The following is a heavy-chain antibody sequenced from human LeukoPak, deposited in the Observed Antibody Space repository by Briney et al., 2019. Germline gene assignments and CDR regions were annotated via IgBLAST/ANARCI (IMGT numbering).Heavy chain of an antibody. Sequence: PGGSLRLSCAASGFTFSSYAMNWVSQAPGTGLEWVSYISPSSTLIYYADSVKGRFTISRDNAKKSLFLQMNSLRAEDTAVYYCASLASEWELPEVDYWGLGTLVTVSS. V-gene: IGHV3-48*01. CDR2: ISPSSTLI. CDR1: GFTFSSYA. J-gene: IGHJ4*02. D-gene: IGHD1-26*01. CDR3: ASLASEWELPEVDY.